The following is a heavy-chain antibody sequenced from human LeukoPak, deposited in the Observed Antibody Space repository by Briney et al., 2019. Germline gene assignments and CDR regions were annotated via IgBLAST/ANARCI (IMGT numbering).Heavy chain of an antibody. CDR2: IWYDGSNK. Sequence: PGGSLRLSCAASGFTFSSYGMHWVRQAPGKGLEWVAVIWYDGSNKYYADSVKGRFTIPRDNSKNTLYLQMNSLRAEDTAVYYCAKAHRLWFGSRSDYFYGMDVWGQGTTATVSS. CDR1: GFTFSSYG. D-gene: IGHD3-10*01. V-gene: IGHV3-30*02. CDR3: AKAHRLWFGSRSDYFYGMDV. J-gene: IGHJ6*02.